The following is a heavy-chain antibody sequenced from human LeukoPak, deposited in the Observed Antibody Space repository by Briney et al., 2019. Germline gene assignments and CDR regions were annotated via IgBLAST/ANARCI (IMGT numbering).Heavy chain of an antibody. J-gene: IGHJ5*02. V-gene: IGHV6-1*01. Sequence: SQTLSLTCAISGDSVSSNSVTWNWIRQSPSRGLEWLGRTYYRSTWYNDYAVSVRGRITVNPDTSKNQFSLHLNSVTPEDTAVYYCARRPTQYDCFDPWGQGILVTVSS. CDR3: ARRPTQYDCFDP. D-gene: IGHD2-2*01. CDR1: GDSVSSNSVT. CDR2: TYYRSTWYN.